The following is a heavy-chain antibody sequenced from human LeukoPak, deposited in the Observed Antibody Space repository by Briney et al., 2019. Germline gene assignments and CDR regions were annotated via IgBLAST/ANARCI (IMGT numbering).Heavy chain of an antibody. D-gene: IGHD1-14*01. CDR1: GYTFTSYY. Sequence: GASVKVSCKASGYTFTSYYMHWVRQAPGQGLEWMGIINPSGGSTSYAQKFQGRVTMTRDTSTSTVYMELSSLRSEDTAVYYCARDQRIRTPTKKGLDYYYYGMDVWGQGTTVTVPS. V-gene: IGHV1-46*01. CDR2: INPSGGST. CDR3: ARDQRIRTPTKKGLDYYYYGMDV. J-gene: IGHJ6*02.